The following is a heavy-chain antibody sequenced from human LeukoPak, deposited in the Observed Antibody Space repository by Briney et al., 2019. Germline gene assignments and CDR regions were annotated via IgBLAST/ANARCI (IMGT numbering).Heavy chain of an antibody. CDR2: IWRSDHT. D-gene: IGHD6-6*01. Sequence: PSEILSLTCAVSGGSISSSDWWSWVRQPPGRGLEWIGYIWRSDHTNYNPSLKSRVTISVDTSKNQFSLKLSSVTAADTAVYYCAREGKRGIAARPWWFDPWGQGTLVTVSS. CDR3: AREGKRGIAARPWWFDP. V-gene: IGHV4-4*02. CDR1: GGSISSSDW. J-gene: IGHJ5*02.